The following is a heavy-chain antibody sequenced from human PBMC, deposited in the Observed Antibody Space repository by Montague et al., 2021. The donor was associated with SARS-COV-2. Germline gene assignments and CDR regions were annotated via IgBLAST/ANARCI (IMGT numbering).Heavy chain of an antibody. V-gene: IGHV3-7*01. Sequence: SRRLSWAASGLPFSSYWMSWVRQAPGKGLEWVANIKQDGSEKYYVDSVKGRFTISRDNAKNSLYLQMNSLRAEDTAVYYCARDFQSDSSGYYYYGMDVWGQGTTVTVSS. D-gene: IGHD3-22*01. CDR2: IKQDGSEK. CDR3: ARDFQSDSSGYYYYGMDV. CDR1: GLPFSSYW. J-gene: IGHJ6*02.